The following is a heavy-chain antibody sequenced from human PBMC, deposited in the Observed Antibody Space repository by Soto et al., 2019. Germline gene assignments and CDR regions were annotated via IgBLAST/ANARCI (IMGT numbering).Heavy chain of an antibody. CDR1: GGTFSSYA. Sequence: QVQLVQSGAEVKKPGSSVKVSCKASGGTFSSYAISWVRQAPGQGLEWMGGIIPIFGTANYAQKFQGRVTITADKSTSTAYMELSSLRSEDTAVYYCTTDIGVVVPAEIKIWGQGTLVTVSS. V-gene: IGHV1-69*06. D-gene: IGHD2-2*01. J-gene: IGHJ4*02. CDR3: TTDIGVVVPAEIKI. CDR2: IIPIFGTA.